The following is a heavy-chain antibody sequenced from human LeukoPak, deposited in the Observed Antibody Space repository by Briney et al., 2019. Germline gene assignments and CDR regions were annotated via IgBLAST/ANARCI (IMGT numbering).Heavy chain of an antibody. Sequence: PGGSLRLFCAASGFTFSNYAMHWVRQAPGKGLEWVSSISGSGGSTYFAGSVKGRVTISRDNSKNTMYMQMNSLRVEDTAVYYCAKDYSDSRVADVFFEYWGQGTLVTVSS. J-gene: IGHJ4*02. CDR1: GFTFSNYA. CDR3: AKDYSDSRVADVFFEY. D-gene: IGHD2-15*01. CDR2: ISGSGGST. V-gene: IGHV3-23*01.